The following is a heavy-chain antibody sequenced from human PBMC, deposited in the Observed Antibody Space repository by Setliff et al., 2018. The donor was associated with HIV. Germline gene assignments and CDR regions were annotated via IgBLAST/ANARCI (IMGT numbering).Heavy chain of an antibody. CDR1: GYNFTDYD. Sequence: ASVKVSCKASGYNFTDYDINWVRQATGQGLEWMGIINANGGGTSYAQTFQDRVTMSRDTSTNTVYMELSSLRSEDTAVYICARECHIAAADARLANYFDYWGQGTLVTVSS. V-gene: IGHV1-46*01. J-gene: IGHJ4*02. D-gene: IGHD6-13*01. CDR2: INANGGGT. CDR3: ARECHIAAADARLANYFDY.